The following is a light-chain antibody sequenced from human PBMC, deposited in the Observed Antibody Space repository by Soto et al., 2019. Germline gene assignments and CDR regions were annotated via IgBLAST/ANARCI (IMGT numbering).Light chain of an antibody. CDR1: SSDVGGYNY. V-gene: IGLV2-14*01. CDR3: SSYTSSNTLHVL. J-gene: IGLJ2*01. Sequence: QSALTQPASVSGSPGQSITISCTGTSSDVGGYNYVSWYQQHPGKAPKLMIYDVSNRPSGVSNRFSGSKSGNTASLTISGLQAEDEADYYCSSYTSSNTLHVLFGGGTKLTGL. CDR2: DVS.